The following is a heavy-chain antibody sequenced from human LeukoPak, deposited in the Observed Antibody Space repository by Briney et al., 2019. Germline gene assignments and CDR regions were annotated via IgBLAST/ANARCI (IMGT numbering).Heavy chain of an antibody. Sequence: GGSLRLSCAASGFTVSSNYMSWVRQAPGKGLEWVSVIYSGGSTYYADSVKGRFTISRDNSKNTLYLQMNSLSAEDTAVYYCARSFGGVIAPFDYWGQGTLVTVSS. V-gene: IGHV3-53*01. CDR2: IYSGGST. D-gene: IGHD3-16*02. J-gene: IGHJ4*02. CDR1: GFTVSSNY. CDR3: ARSFGGVIAPFDY.